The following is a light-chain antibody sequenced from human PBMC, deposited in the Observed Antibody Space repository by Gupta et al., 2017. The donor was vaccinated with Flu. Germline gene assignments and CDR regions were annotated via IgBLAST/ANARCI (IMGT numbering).Light chain of an antibody. J-gene: IGKJ1*01. CDR3: QQYITYPWT. CDR2: TAS. Sequence: DIQMTQSPSTLSASVGDRVTITCRATQTISTWLAWYQQKPGKAPNLLIYTASTVKTGVPSRFSGSGSWTEFTRTITTLQPDDLATYYCQQYITYPWTFGQGTKVEIK. CDR1: QTISTW. V-gene: IGKV1-5*03.